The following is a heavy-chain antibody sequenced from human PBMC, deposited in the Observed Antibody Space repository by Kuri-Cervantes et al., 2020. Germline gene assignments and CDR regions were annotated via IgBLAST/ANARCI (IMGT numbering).Heavy chain of an antibody. CDR3: ARDRLRGTSCMGY. CDR1: GFTFSDYY. CDR2: ISSSGSTI. J-gene: IGHJ4*02. V-gene: IGHV3-11*01. Sequence: GESLKISCAASGFTFSDYYMSWIRQAPGKGLEWVSYISSSGSTIYYADSVKGRFTISRDNAKNSLYLQMSSLGAGGTAVYYCARDRLRGTSCMGYWGQGTLVTVSS. D-gene: IGHD2-2*01.